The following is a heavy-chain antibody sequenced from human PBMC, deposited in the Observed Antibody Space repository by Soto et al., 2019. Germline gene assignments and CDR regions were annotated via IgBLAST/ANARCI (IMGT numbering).Heavy chain of an antibody. J-gene: IGHJ5*02. D-gene: IGHD2-2*01. Sequence: GGSLRLSCAASGFTFSSYGMHWVRQAPGKGLEWVAVIWYDGSNKYYADSVKGRFTISRDNSKNTLYLQMNSLRAEDTAVYYCARGAGKFTTGFDPWGQGTLVTSPQ. CDR3: ARGAGKFTTGFDP. CDR1: GFTFSSYG. CDR2: IWYDGSNK. V-gene: IGHV3-33*01.